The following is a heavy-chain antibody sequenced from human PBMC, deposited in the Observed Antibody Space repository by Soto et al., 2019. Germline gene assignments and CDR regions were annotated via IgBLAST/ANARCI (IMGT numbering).Heavy chain of an antibody. CDR3: ARLAAAGSYYYYGMDV. CDR1: GYSFTIYW. J-gene: IGHJ6*02. CDR2: IYPGDSDT. D-gene: IGHD6-13*01. Sequence: GESLKISCKGSGYSFTIYWIGWVRQMPGKGLEWMGIIYPGDSDTRYSPSFQGQVTISADKSISTAYLQWSSLKASDTAMYYCARLAAAGSYYYYGMDVWGQGTTVTAP. V-gene: IGHV5-51*01.